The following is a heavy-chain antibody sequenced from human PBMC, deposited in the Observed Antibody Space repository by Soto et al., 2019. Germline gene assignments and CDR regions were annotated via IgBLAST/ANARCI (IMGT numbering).Heavy chain of an antibody. CDR2: ISAYNGNT. CDR3: ARQGVAVGAFQYNGFDP. D-gene: IGHD1-26*01. J-gene: IGHJ5*02. V-gene: IGHV1-18*01. Sequence: ASVKVSCKASGYTFTSYGISWVRQAPGQGLEWMGWISAYNGNTNYAQKLQGRVTMTTDTSTSTAYMELRSLRSDDTAGYYCARQGVAVGAFQYNGFDPWGQGTLVTVSS. CDR1: GYTFTSYG.